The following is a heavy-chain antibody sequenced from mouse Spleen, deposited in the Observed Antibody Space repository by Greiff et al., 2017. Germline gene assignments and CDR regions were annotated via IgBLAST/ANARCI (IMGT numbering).Heavy chain of an antibody. Sequence: LQESGPELVKPGASVKISCKASGYAFSSSWMNWVKQRPGKGLEWIGRIYPGDGDTNYNGKFKGKATLTADKSSSTAYMQLSSLTSEDSAVYFCARRGDYFDYWGQGTTLTVSS. CDR3: ARRGDYFDY. CDR1: GYAFSSSW. J-gene: IGHJ2*01. CDR2: IYPGDGDT. V-gene: IGHV1-82*01.